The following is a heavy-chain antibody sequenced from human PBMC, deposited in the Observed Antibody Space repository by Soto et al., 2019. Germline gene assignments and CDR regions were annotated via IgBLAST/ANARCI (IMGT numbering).Heavy chain of an antibody. V-gene: IGHV1-69*01. Sequence: QVQLVQSGAEVKKPGSSVRVSCKASGATFSNFAISWVRQAPGQGFEWVGGIIPSFGTTNYAQQFQGDVRITADVSPTTASLELTSVTSEDAAVYYCARAEVAACRGESCYAYNSGRGHFYFSGMDVWGQGTSVTVS. CDR2: IIPSFGTT. D-gene: IGHD2-15*01. CDR3: ARAEVAACRGESCYAYNSGRGHFYFSGMDV. CDR1: GATFSNFA. J-gene: IGHJ6*02.